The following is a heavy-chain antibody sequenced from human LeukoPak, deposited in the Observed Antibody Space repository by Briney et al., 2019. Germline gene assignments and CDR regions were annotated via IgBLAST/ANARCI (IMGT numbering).Heavy chain of an antibody. V-gene: IGHV1-69*01. Sequence: SVKVPFKASGGTFSSYAISWVRQAPGQGLEWMGGIIPIFGTANYAQKFQGRVTITADESTSTAYMELSSLRSEDTAVYYCARASRYGSGSYSTDYWGQGTLVTVSS. CDR2: IIPIFGTA. D-gene: IGHD3-10*01. J-gene: IGHJ4*02. CDR3: ARASRYGSGSYSTDY. CDR1: GGTFSSYA.